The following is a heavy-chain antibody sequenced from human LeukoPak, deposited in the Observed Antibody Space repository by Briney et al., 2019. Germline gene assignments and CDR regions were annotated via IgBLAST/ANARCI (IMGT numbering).Heavy chain of an antibody. CDR2: IKQDGSEK. Sequence: GSLRLSCAASGFTFSVYWMGWVRQAPGRGLEWVANIKQDGSEKYYVDSVKGRATISRDNAKNSLYLQMNSLRAEDTAVYYCARPAYCGGNCYYFPDYWGQGTLVTVSS. V-gene: IGHV3-7*01. J-gene: IGHJ4*02. CDR3: ARPAYCGGNCYYFPDY. D-gene: IGHD2-21*02. CDR1: GFTFSVYW.